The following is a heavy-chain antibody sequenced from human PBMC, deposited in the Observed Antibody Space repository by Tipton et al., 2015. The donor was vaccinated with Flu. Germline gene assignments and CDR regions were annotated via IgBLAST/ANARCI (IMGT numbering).Heavy chain of an antibody. CDR1: GDSISSSGYY. D-gene: IGHD1-26*01. Sequence: TLSLTCTVSGDSISSSGYYWSWIRQHPGKGLEWIGYIYYSGNTYYNPSFRSRVSISADTSQNQFSLKVTSVTAADTAVYYCARAPLGSKFATFDFWGQGALVTVSA. V-gene: IGHV4-31*03. CDR2: IYYSGNT. CDR3: ARAPLGSKFATFDF. J-gene: IGHJ4*02.